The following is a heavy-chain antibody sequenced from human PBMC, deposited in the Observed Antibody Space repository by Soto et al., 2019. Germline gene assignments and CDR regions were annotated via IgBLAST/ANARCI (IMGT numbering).Heavy chain of an antibody. CDR1: GFTFSSYS. CDR2: ISSSSSYI. CDR3: VKDVTTYGDGNWFDP. D-gene: IGHD4-17*01. J-gene: IGHJ5*02. Sequence: PGGSLRLSCAASGFTFSSYSMNWVRQAPGKGLEWVSSISSSSSYIYYADSVKGRFTISRDDSKNTLYLQMHSLRAADTAVYYCVKDVTTYGDGNWFDPWGQGTLVTVSS. V-gene: IGHV3-21*04.